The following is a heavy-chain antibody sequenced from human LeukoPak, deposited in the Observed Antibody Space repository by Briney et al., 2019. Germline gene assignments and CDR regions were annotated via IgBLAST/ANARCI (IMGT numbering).Heavy chain of an antibody. D-gene: IGHD1-7*01. Sequence: SETLSLTCTVSGDSLSSHYWSWIRQPPGKGLEWIGYIYTSGSTNYNPSLKSRVTISVDTSKNQFSLKLSSVTAADTAVYYCASRGTGTTPLFDYWGQGTLVTVSS. CDR3: ASRGTGTTPLFDY. J-gene: IGHJ4*02. CDR2: IYTSGST. V-gene: IGHV4-4*09. CDR1: GDSLSSHY.